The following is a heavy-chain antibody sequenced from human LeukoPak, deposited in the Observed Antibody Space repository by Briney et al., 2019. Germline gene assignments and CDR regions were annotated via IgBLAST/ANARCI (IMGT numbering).Heavy chain of an antibody. CDR1: GYTFIGYY. J-gene: IGHJ5*02. Sequence: ASVKVSCKASGYTFIGYYMHWVRQAPGQGLEGVGLINPNSGGTNYARKFQGRVTMTRDTSISTAYMELNRLRSDDTAVYNCAKDQEAGDRFYNWFDPWGQGTLVTVSS. CDR2: INPNSGGT. CDR3: AKDQEAGDRFYNWFDP. V-gene: IGHV1-2*02. D-gene: IGHD3-10*01.